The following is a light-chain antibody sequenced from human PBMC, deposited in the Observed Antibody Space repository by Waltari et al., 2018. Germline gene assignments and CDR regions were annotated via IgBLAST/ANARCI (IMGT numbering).Light chain of an antibody. V-gene: IGLV2-8*01. CDR2: EVS. CDR1: SSDVGGYNY. J-gene: IGLJ2*01. CDR3: SSYAGSNLWV. Sequence: QSALTQPPSASGSPGQSVAISCTGTSSDVGGYNYVSWYQQHPGKAPKLIIYEVSKRPSGVPERLAGDKTGKTDGLTVAGLQADDEADYDCSSYAGSNLWVLGGGTKLTVL.